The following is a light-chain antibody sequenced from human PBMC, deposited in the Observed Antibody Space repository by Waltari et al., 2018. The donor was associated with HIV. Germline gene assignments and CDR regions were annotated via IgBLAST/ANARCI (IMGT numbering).Light chain of an antibody. J-gene: IGKJ2*01. CDR2: EAA. Sequence: EIVMTQSPPTLSVSPGQRVTLSCTASQSIRAKVAWYQQRPGQAPRRLIYEAATRPTGIPARFSGSGSGTEFTLTISSLQSEDVATYFCQQYDSGPRGITFGQGTMLEIK. CDR1: QSIRAK. CDR3: QQYDSGPRGIT. V-gene: IGKV3-15*01.